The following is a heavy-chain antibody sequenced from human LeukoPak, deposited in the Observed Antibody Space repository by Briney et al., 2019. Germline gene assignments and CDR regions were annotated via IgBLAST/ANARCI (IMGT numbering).Heavy chain of an antibody. J-gene: IGHJ1*01. Sequence: GASVKVSCKASGYTFTSYGISWVRQAPGQGLEWMGWISAYNGNTNYAQKLQGRVTMTTDTSTSTAYMELRSLRSDDTAVYYCASDLKIAAAGIQVYWGQGNLVTVSS. V-gene: IGHV1-18*01. CDR2: ISAYNGNT. D-gene: IGHD6-13*01. CDR3: ASDLKIAAAGIQVY. CDR1: GYTFTSYG.